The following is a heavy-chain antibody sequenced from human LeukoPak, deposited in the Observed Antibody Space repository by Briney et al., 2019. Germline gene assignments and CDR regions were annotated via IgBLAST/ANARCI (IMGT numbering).Heavy chain of an antibody. Sequence: GGSLRLSCAASGFTFSRYWMSWVRQAPGEGLEWVANIKQDGSEKYYVDSVKGRFIISRDNAKNSLYLHMNSLRAEDTAVYYCARLLVYNSGGEAFDHWGQGTLVTVSS. D-gene: IGHD1-20*01. J-gene: IGHJ4*02. CDR1: GFTFSRYW. V-gene: IGHV3-7*01. CDR2: IKQDGSEK. CDR3: ARLLVYNSGGEAFDH.